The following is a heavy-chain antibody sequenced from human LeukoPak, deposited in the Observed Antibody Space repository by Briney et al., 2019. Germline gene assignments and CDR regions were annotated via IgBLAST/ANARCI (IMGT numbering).Heavy chain of an antibody. Sequence: KPSETLSLTCTVSGGSISSYYWSWIRQPPGKGLEWIGYIYYSGSTNYNPSLKSRVTISVDTSKNQFSLKLSSVTAADTAVYYCARLRAARFGFDYWGQGTLVTVSS. D-gene: IGHD6-6*01. J-gene: IGHJ4*02. V-gene: IGHV4-59*08. CDR2: IYYSGST. CDR3: ARLRAARFGFDY. CDR1: GGSISSYY.